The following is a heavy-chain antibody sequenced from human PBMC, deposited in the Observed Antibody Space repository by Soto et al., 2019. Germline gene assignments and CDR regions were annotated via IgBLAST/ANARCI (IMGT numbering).Heavy chain of an antibody. D-gene: IGHD2-21*02. CDR2: ISYDGSNK. CDR3: AKGDCGGDCYSFDAFDI. V-gene: IGHV3-30*18. CDR1: GFTFSSYG. J-gene: IGHJ3*02. Sequence: QVQLVESGGGVVQPGRSLRLSCAASGFTFSSYGMHWVRQAPGKGLGWVAVISYDGSNKYYADSVKGRFTISRDNSKNTLYMQMNSLRAEDTAVYYCAKGDCGGDCYSFDAFDIWGQGTMVTVSS.